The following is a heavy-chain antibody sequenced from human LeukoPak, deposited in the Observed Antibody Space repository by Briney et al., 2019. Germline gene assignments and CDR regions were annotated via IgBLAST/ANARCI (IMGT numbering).Heavy chain of an antibody. CDR3: AQDSGAITYYYYYMDV. CDR1: GYTFTSYV. Sequence: ASVKVSCMASGYTFTSYVISWVRQAPGQGLEWMGWINPNSGGTNYAQKFQGRVTMTRDTSISTAYMELSRLRSDDTAVYYCAQDSGAITYYYYYMDVWGKGTTVTISS. CDR2: INPNSGGT. J-gene: IGHJ6*03. V-gene: IGHV1-2*02. D-gene: IGHD3-10*01.